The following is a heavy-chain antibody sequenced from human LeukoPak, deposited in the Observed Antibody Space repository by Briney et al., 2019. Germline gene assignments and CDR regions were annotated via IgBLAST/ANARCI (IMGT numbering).Heavy chain of an antibody. D-gene: IGHD6-13*01. V-gene: IGHV3-9*01. Sequence: GRSLRLSCAASGFTFDDYAIHWVRQAPGKGLEWVSGISWNSGSIGYADSLKGRFTISRDNAKNSLYLQMNSLRAEDTALYFCAKGSWDRDFFDYWGQGTLVTVSS. CDR2: ISWNSGSI. CDR3: AKGSWDRDFFDY. J-gene: IGHJ4*02. CDR1: GFTFDDYA.